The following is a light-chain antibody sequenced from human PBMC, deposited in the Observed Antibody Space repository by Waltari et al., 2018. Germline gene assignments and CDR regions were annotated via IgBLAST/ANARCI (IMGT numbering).Light chain of an antibody. CDR3: QQANTFPLT. J-gene: IGKJ4*01. V-gene: IGKV1-12*01. CDR2: AAS. Sequence: DIQMTQSPSSVSAPVGAIVAITCRASQGIGNWLAWYQQKPGKAPELLIYAASSLQSGVPSRFSGSGSGTDFTLTISSLQPEDFATYYCQQANTFPLTFGGGTKLEIK. CDR1: QGIGNW.